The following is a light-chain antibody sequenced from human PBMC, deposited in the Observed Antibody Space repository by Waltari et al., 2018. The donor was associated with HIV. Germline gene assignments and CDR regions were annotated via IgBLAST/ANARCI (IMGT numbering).Light chain of an antibody. Sequence: QSALTQPASVSGSPGQSITISCTASFYNNGVFTYVSWYQQHPGKAPKVIIYEVNNRPSGVSTRFSGSKSGNTASLTISGLQIEDEADYYCSSNTDSSTALFGGGTKLTVL. CDR2: EVN. V-gene: IGLV2-14*01. CDR3: SSNTDSSTAL. J-gene: IGLJ2*01. CDR1: FYNNGVFTY.